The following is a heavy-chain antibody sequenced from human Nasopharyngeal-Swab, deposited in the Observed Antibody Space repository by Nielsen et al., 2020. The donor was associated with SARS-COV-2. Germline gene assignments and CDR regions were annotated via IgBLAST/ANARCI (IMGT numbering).Heavy chain of an antibody. V-gene: IGHV4-59*01. D-gene: IGHD2-2*02. CDR2: SYYSGST. CDR1: GGSLSSYY. J-gene: IGHJ6*02. CDR3: ARGWGRYCSSTSCYNYGMDV. Sequence: SETLSLTCTVSGGSLSSYYRSWIRQPPGKGLEWIGYSYYSGSTNYNPSLKSRVTISVDTSKNQFSLKLSAVTAADTAVYYCARGWGRYCSSTSCYNYGMDVWGQGTTVTVSS.